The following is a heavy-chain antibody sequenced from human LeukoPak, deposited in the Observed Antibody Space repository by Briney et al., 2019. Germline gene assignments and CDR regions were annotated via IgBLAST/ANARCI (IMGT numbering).Heavy chain of an antibody. D-gene: IGHD1-26*01. CDR1: GYTFTSYY. V-gene: IGHV1-46*01. J-gene: IGHJ4*02. Sequence: ASVKVSCKASGYTFTSYYMHWVRQAPGEGLEWMGIINPTGGSTSYAQKFQGRVTMTRDTSTSTVYMELSSLRSEDTAVYYCAKDGLLGGSYLVWSDYWGQGTLVTVSS. CDR3: AKDGLLGGSYLVWSDY. CDR2: INPTGGST.